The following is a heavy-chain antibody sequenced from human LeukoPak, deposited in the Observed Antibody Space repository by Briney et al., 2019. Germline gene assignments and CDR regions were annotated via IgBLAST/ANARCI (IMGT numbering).Heavy chain of an antibody. D-gene: IGHD1-7*01. V-gene: IGHV3-48*01. CDR1: GFTFSSYS. CDR2: ISNSSSTI. CDR3: ATYWNYSY. Sequence: GGSLRLSCAASGFTFSSYSMNWVRQAPGKGLEWVSYISNSSSTIYYADSVKGRFTISRDNAKNSLYLQMNSLRAEDTAVYCCATYWNYSYWGQGTLATVSS. J-gene: IGHJ4*02.